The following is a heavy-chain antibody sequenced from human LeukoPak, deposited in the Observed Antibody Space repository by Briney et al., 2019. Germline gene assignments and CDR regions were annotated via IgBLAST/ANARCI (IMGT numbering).Heavy chain of an antibody. V-gene: IGHV4-4*07. J-gene: IGHJ6*02. CDR2: IYSSGST. Sequence: SETLSLTCTVSGGSISSFYWSCIRQPAGKGLEWIVRIYSSGSTNYNPSLKSRVTMSVDTSKNQFSLKLSSVTAADTAVYYCARDGGYSYGLYYYYYGMDVWGQGTTVTVSS. CDR3: ARDGGYSYGLYYYYYGMDV. CDR1: GGSISSFY. D-gene: IGHD5-18*01.